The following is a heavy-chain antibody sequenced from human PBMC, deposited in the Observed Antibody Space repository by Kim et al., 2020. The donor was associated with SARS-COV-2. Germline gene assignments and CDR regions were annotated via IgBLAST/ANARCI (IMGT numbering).Heavy chain of an antibody. CDR1: GYTFTSYD. D-gene: IGHD3-22*01. CDR2: MNPNSGNT. J-gene: IGHJ6*02. CDR3: ARGLKTMIVVVLFPLGGNYGMDV. Sequence: ASVKVSCKASGYTFTSYDINWVRQATGQGLEWMGWMNPNSGNTGYAQKFQGRVTMTRNTSISTAYMELSSLRSEDTAVYYCARGLKTMIVVVLFPLGGNYGMDVWSQGTTVTVSS. V-gene: IGHV1-8*01.